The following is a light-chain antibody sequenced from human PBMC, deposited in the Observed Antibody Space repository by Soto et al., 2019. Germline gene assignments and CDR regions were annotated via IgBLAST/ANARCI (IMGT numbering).Light chain of an antibody. J-gene: IGKJ1*01. CDR1: QKINYW. CDR2: DAS. V-gene: IGKV1-5*01. Sequence: DIQMTQSPSTLSASVGDRVTITCRASQKINYWLAWYQQKPGKAPKLLISDASNLESGVPSRFSGSGSGTEFTLTISSLQPDDFATYYCHHYNDYSRTFGQGTKVDIK. CDR3: HHYNDYSRT.